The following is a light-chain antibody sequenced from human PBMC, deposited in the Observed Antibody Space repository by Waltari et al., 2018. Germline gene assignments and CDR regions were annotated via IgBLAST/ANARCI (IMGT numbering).Light chain of an antibody. J-gene: IGLJ2*01. V-gene: IGLV1-40*01. CDR3: QSYDSSLSASVV. Sequence: QSVLTQPPSVSGAPGQRVTISCTGSSSNIGAGYDVHWYQQLPGAAPKLRIYANTKRPSGVPDRFSGSKSGTSASLAITGLQAEDEADYYCQSYDSSLSASVVFGGGTKLTVL. CDR2: ANT. CDR1: SSNIGAGYD.